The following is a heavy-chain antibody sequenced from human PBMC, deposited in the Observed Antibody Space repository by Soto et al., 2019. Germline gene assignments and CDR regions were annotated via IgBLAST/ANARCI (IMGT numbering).Heavy chain of an antibody. CDR2: IYYSGST. J-gene: IGHJ5*02. CDR1: GGSISSSSYY. Sequence: SETLSLTCTVSGGSISSSSYYWGWIRQPPGKGLEWIGSIYYSGSTYYNPSLKSRVTISVDTSKNQFSLKLSSVTAADTAVYYCASLSDSGIPAAIHHWFDPWGQGTLVTVSS. CDR3: ASLSDSGIPAAIHHWFDP. V-gene: IGHV4-39*01. D-gene: IGHD2-2*01.